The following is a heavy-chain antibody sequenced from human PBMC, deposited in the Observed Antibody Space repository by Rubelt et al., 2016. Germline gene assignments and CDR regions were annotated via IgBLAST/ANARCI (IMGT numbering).Heavy chain of an antibody. Sequence: QVTLKESGPVLVKPTETLTLTCTVSGFSISNVGMGVTWIRQPPGKALEWLAHIFSNDEKSYSTSLKSRLTISKESSKNTVGLKMNNMDPLETATQYCAHIAHKGGSIAARLNWFDPWGQGTLVTVSS. CDR3: AHIAHKGGSIAARLNWFDP. D-gene: IGHD6-6*01. J-gene: IGHJ5*02. CDR1: GFSISNVGMG. CDR2: IFSNDEK. V-gene: IGHV2-26*01.